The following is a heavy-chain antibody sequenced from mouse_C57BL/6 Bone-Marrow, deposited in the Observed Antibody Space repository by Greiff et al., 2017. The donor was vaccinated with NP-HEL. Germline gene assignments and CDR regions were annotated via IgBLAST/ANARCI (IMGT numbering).Heavy chain of an antibody. CDR2: IDPSDSYT. V-gene: IGHV1-59*01. D-gene: IGHD1-1*01. CDR1: GYTFTSYW. Sequence: QVQLKQPGAELVRPGTSVKLSCKASGYTFTSYWMHWVKQRPGQGLEWIGVIDPSDSYTNYNQKFKGKATLTVDTSSSTAYMQLSSLTSEDSAVYYCARGLITTNAMDYWGQGTSVTVSS. J-gene: IGHJ4*01. CDR3: ARGLITTNAMDY.